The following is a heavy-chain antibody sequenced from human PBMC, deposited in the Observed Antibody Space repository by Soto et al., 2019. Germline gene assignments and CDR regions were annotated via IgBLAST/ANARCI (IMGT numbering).Heavy chain of an antibody. D-gene: IGHD7-27*01. Sequence: QVQLVDSGGGVVQPGRSLRLSCAVSGFPLTDYGMHWVRQAPGKGLEWVAVIWYDESKKYYADSVKGRFTISRDTSKNTVYLQMNSLRVEDTAVYYCASERGDSCFDYWGQGTLVTVSS. V-gene: IGHV3-33*01. CDR3: ASERGDSCFDY. J-gene: IGHJ4*02. CDR1: GFPLTDYG. CDR2: IWYDESKK.